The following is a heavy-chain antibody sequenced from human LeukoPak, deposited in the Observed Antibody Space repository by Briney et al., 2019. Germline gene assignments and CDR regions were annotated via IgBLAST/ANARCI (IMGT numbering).Heavy chain of an antibody. CDR3: ARSCSGGSCSTDY. D-gene: IGHD2-15*01. CDR1: GFTFSSYG. J-gene: IGHJ4*02. Sequence: GGSLRLSCEASGFTFSSYGMNWVRQAPGKGLEWVSSISYTSSYIYYADSVKGRFTISRDNAKNSLYLQMNSLRAEDTAVYYCARSCSGGSCSTDYWGQGTLITVSS. V-gene: IGHV3-21*01. CDR2: ISYTSSYI.